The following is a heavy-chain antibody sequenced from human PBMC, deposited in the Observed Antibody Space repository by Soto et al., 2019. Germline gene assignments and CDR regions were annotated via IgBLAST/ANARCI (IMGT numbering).Heavy chain of an antibody. V-gene: IGHV4-59*08. CDR1: GGSISSYY. D-gene: IGHD3-9*01. CDR2: IYYSGST. Sequence: SETLSLTCTVSGGSISSYYWSWIRQPPGKGLEWIGYIYYSGSTNYNPSLKSRVTISEDTSKNQFSLKMSSVTAADTAVYYCARHKASDYDILTGYPYYFDYWGQGTLVTVSS. CDR3: ARHKASDYDILTGYPYYFDY. J-gene: IGHJ4*02.